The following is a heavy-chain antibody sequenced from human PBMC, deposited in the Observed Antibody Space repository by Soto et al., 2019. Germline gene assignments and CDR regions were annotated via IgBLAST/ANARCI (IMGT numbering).Heavy chain of an antibody. D-gene: IGHD2-21*02. J-gene: IGHJ4*02. CDR2: INVYNGNT. Sequence: ASVKVSCKASGYTFTNYGISWVRQAPGQGLEWMGWINVYNGNTKYAQKVQGRVTMTTDTSTSTAYMELRSLRSDDTAVYYCARGGGIVVETAPYDHWGQGTLVTVSS. CDR1: GYTFTNYG. CDR3: ARGGGIVVETAPYDH. V-gene: IGHV1-18*01.